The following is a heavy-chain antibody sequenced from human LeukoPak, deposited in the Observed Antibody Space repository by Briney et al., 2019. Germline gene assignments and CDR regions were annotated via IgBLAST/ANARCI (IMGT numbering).Heavy chain of an antibody. V-gene: IGHV5-51*01. Sequence: GESLKISCRVSGYAFASYWIGWVRQVPGKGLEWMGIIYPADSETKSSPSFQGQVTFSADKSINTAYLQWTSLKASDTAMYYCARHGEGSGYYYPRSDYYYGMDVWGQGTTVTVSS. CDR2: IYPADSET. J-gene: IGHJ6*02. D-gene: IGHD3-22*01. CDR1: GYAFASYW. CDR3: ARHGEGSGYYYPRSDYYYGMDV.